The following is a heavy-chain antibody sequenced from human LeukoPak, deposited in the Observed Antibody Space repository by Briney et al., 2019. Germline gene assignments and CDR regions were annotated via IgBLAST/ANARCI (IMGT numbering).Heavy chain of an antibody. CDR1: GGSISSSSYY. CDR3: ARDVSGDYDFWSGSLADWFDP. V-gene: IGHV4-39*02. Sequence: PSETLSLTCTVSGGSISSSSYYWGWIRQPPGKGLEWIGSIYYSGSTYYNPSLKSRVTISVDTSKNQFSLKLSSVTAADTAVYYCARDVSGDYDFWSGSLADWFDPWGQGTLVTVSS. J-gene: IGHJ5*02. CDR2: IYYSGST. D-gene: IGHD3-3*01.